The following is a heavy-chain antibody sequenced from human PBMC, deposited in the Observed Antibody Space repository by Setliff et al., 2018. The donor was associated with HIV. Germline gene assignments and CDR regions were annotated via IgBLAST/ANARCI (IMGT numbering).Heavy chain of an antibody. D-gene: IGHD4-17*01. Sequence: SETLSLTCSVSGGSISAHYWSWIRKSPGKGLEWIGYIYGSEITNDNPSRRGRVTISKDTSKNQFSLRLNSVNAADTAVYYSETRPADTNWYGVFDYWGQGRLVTVSS. CDR1: GGSISAHY. CDR2: IYGSEIT. CDR3: ETRPADTNWYGVFDY. J-gene: IGHJ4*02. V-gene: IGHV4-4*09.